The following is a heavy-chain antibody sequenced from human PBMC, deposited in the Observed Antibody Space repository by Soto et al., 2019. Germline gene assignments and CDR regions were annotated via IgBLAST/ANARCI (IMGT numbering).Heavy chain of an antibody. J-gene: IGHJ6*02. CDR1: GGTFSSYA. D-gene: IGHD1-26*01. CDR3: ARGGSYYADYYYYGMDV. Sequence: QVQLVQSGAEVKKPGSSVKVSCKASGGTFSSYAISWVRQAPGQGLEWMGGIIPIFGTANYAQKIQGRVTITADESTSTAYMELSSLRSEDTAVYYCARGGSYYADYYYYGMDVWGQGTTVTVSS. V-gene: IGHV1-69*12. CDR2: IIPIFGTA.